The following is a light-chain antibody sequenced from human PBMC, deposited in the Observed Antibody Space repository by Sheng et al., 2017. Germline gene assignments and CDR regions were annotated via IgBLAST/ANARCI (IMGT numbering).Light chain of an antibody. J-gene: IGKJ1*01. V-gene: IGKV1-5*03. CDR1: QSISSW. CDR3: QQYNSYSG. CDR2: KAS. Sequence: DIQMTQSPSTLSASVGDRVTITCRASQSISSWLAWYQQKPGKAPKLLIYKASSLESGVPSRFSGSGSGTEFTLTISSLQPDDFATYYCQQYNSYSGFGQGTRWKSN.